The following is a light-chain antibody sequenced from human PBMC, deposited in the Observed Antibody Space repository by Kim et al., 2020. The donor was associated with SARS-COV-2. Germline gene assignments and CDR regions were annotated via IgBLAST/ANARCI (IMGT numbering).Light chain of an antibody. Sequence: ASVGDRVTITCRASQGISSYLAWYQQKPGKAPKLLIYTASTLQSGVPSRFSGSGSGTEFTLTISSLQPEDFATYYCQQLNSYPWTFGQGTKVDIK. V-gene: IGKV1-9*01. CDR2: TAS. CDR3: QQLNSYPWT. CDR1: QGISSY. J-gene: IGKJ1*01.